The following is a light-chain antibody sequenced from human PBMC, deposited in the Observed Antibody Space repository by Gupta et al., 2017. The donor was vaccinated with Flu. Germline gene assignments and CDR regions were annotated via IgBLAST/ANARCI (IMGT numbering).Light chain of an antibody. CDR1: QSVSSSY. CDR2: GAS. Sequence: GERATLSCRASQSVSSSYLAWYQQKPGQAPRLLIYGASSRATGIPDRFSGSGSGTDFTLTISRLEPEDFAVYYCQQYGSSPPYTFGQGTKLEIK. CDR3: QQYGSSPPYT. V-gene: IGKV3-20*01. J-gene: IGKJ2*01.